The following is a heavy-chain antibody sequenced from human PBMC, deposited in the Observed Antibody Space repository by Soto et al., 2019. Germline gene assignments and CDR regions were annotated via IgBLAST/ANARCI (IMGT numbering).Heavy chain of an antibody. Sequence: PSETLSLTCTVSGGSISSGDYYWSWIRQPPGKGLEWIGYIYYSGSTYYNPSLKSRVTISVDTSKNQFSLKLSSVTAADTAVYYCARSADYDFWSGQYYYYCMDVWGQGTTVTVSS. CDR3: ARSADYDFWSGQYYYYCMDV. V-gene: IGHV4-30-4*01. CDR2: IYYSGST. CDR1: GGSISSGDYY. D-gene: IGHD3-3*01. J-gene: IGHJ6*02.